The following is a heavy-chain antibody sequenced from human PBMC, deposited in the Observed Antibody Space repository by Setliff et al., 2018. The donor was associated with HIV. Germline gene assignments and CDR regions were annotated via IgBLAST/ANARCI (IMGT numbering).Heavy chain of an antibody. D-gene: IGHD5-12*01. Sequence: SETLSLTCTVSDGSISSGDYYWSWIRQPPGKGLEWIGYIYYSGSTYYNPSLKSRVTISVDTSKNQFSLKVSSVTAADTAVYYCARDRGGGYNNLDYWGQGTLVTVSS. CDR2: IYYSGST. V-gene: IGHV4-30-4*08. CDR1: DGSISSGDYY. CDR3: ARDRGGGYNNLDY. J-gene: IGHJ4*02.